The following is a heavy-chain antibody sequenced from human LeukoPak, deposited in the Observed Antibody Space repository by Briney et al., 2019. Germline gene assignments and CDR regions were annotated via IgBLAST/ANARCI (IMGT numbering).Heavy chain of an antibody. V-gene: IGHV3-33*08. CDR1: GFTFSSYG. CDR2: IWYDGSNK. CDR3: ARDLDSSCFDY. D-gene: IGHD2-21*01. J-gene: IGHJ4*02. Sequence: PGGSLRLSCAASGFTFSSYGMHWVRQAPGKGLEWVAVIWYDGSNKYYADSVKGRFTISRDNSKNTLYLQMNSLRAEDTAVYYCARDLDSSCFDYWGQGTLVTVSS.